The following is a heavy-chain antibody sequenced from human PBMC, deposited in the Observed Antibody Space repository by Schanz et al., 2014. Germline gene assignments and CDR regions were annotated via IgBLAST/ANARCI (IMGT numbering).Heavy chain of an antibody. Sequence: LVVESGGGFVQPGGSLRLSCAASGFTFRNNWMHWVRQGPGKGLSWVSRIDGEGGDTRYADYVKGRFTVFRENARNMVLMKMKSKRVEDTGVYYCVRDERISSGVWFDPWGQGTLVTVSS. CDR2: IDGEGGDT. CDR3: VRDERISSGVWFDP. D-gene: IGHD6-19*01. J-gene: IGHJ5*02. CDR1: GFTFRNNW. V-gene: IGHV3-74*01.